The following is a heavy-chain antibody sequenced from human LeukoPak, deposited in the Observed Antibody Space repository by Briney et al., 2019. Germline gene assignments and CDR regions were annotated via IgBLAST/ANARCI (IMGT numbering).Heavy chain of an antibody. CDR1: GFTFSRYW. J-gene: IGHJ3*02. V-gene: IGHV3-74*01. Sequence: PGGSLRLSCAASGFTFSRYWMHWVRQAPGKGLVWVSRINTDGRTITYADSVKGRFTISRDNSKNTLYLQMNSLRAEDTAVYYCAKAGDLSVVPAATDAFDIWGQGTMVTVSS. CDR2: INTDGRTI. CDR3: AKAGDLSVVPAATDAFDI. D-gene: IGHD2-2*01.